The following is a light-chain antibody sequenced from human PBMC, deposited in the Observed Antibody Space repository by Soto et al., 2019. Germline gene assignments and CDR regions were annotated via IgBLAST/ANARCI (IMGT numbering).Light chain of an antibody. Sequence: EVVLTQSASTLSVSPGERVTLSCRASQNLHSFLNWYQQRPGQAPRPLIYDGSKRAAGVPNRISGDGSGTDYTLTISSLGPEDFAVYYCQQRSRWPMTFGQGTRLEIK. CDR1: QNLHSF. V-gene: IGKV3-11*01. CDR3: QQRSRWPMT. CDR2: DGS. J-gene: IGKJ5*01.